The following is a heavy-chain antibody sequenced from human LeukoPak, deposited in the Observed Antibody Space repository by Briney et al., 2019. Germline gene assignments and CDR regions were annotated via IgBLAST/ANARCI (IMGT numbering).Heavy chain of an antibody. Sequence: ASVKVSCKASGYTFTDSYIHWVRQAPGQGLEWMGWINPDSGVTKYAQKFQGRVTMTLDTSISTAYIELSGLRSDDTAVYYCARLRYTIDYWGQGTLVTVSS. D-gene: IGHD3-9*01. CDR2: INPDSGVT. CDR3: ARLRYTIDY. CDR1: GYTFTDSY. V-gene: IGHV1-2*02. J-gene: IGHJ4*02.